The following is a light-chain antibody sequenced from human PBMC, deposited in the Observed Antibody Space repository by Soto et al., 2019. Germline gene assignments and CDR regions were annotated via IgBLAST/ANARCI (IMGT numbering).Light chain of an antibody. V-gene: IGLV2-14*01. CDR1: SSDVGGYNY. J-gene: IGLJ2*01. CDR3: SSYTSIRTLV. CDR2: DVT. Sequence: QCVLTHLAYVSGAARQSIRISCTRTSSDVGGYNYVSWYQQHPGRAPELMIYDVTTRPSGVSSRFSGSKSGNTASLTISGLQAEDEADYYCSSYTSIRTLVFGGGTKVTVL.